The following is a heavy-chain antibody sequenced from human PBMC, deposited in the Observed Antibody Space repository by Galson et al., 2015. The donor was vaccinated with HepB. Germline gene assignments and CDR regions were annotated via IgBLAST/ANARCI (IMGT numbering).Heavy chain of an antibody. CDR3: ARVDISVAGGRRFGP. J-gene: IGHJ5*02. CDR1: GYTFTSYD. CDR2: MNPNSDNT. V-gene: IGHV1-8*01. Sequence: SVKVSCKASGYTFTSYDINWVRQATGQGLEWMGWMNPNSDNTGYAQKFQGRVTMTRNTSISTAYMELRSLKPEDTAIYYCARVDISVAGGRRFGPWGQGTLVTVSS. D-gene: IGHD6-19*01.